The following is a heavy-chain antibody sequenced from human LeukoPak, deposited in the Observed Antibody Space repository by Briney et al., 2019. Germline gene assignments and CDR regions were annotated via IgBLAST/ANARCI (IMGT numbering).Heavy chain of an antibody. CDR2: IYYSGST. CDR3: ARAGFNWNYVGWFDY. D-gene: IGHD1-7*01. CDR1: GGSISHYY. Sequence: SETLSLTCTVSGGSISHYYWSWIRQSPGKGLEWIGYIYYSGSTNYNPSLKSRVTISVDTSKNQFSLKLSSVAAADTAVYYCARAGFNWNYVGWFDYWGQGTLVTVSS. J-gene: IGHJ4*02. V-gene: IGHV4-59*01.